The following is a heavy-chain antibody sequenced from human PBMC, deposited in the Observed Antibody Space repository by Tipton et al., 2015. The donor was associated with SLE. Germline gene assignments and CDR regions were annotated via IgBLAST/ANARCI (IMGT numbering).Heavy chain of an antibody. CDR3: ARDKSNWDIDY. J-gene: IGHJ4*02. Sequence: TLSLTCAVYGGSFSGYYWSWIRQPPGKGLEWIGSIDHRGTTYYNYDPSLISRVTISADTSKNHFFLKLSSVTAADTAVYFCARDKSNWDIDYWGQGTLVTVSS. CDR2: IDHRGTTYY. CDR1: GGSFSGYY. D-gene: IGHD1-1*01. V-gene: IGHV4-34*01.